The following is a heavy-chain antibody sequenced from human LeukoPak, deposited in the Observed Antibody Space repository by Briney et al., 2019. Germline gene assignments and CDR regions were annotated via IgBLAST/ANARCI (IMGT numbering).Heavy chain of an antibody. J-gene: IGHJ4*02. Sequence: SETLSLTCTVSGGSISSSTSYWGWIRQPPGKGLEWIGYIYHSGSTYYNPSLKSRVTISVDRSKNQFSLKLSSVTAADTAVYYCARDGHGDYLAADYWGQGTLVTVSS. CDR3: ARDGHGDYLAADY. CDR1: GGSISSSTSY. CDR2: IYHSGST. V-gene: IGHV4-39*07. D-gene: IGHD4-17*01.